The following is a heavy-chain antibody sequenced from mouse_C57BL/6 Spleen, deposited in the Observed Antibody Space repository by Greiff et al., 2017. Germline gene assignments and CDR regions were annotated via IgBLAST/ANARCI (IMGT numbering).Heavy chain of an antibody. CDR3: VRQGYYGSSYADY. Sequence: EVQLVESGGGLVQPKGSLKLSCAASGFSFNTYAMNWVRQAPGKGLEWVARIRSKSNNYTTYYADSVKDRFTISRDDSESMLYLQMNNLKTEDTAMYYCVRQGYYGSSYADYWGQGTTLTVSS. J-gene: IGHJ2*01. V-gene: IGHV10-1*01. CDR2: IRSKSNNYTT. D-gene: IGHD1-1*01. CDR1: GFSFNTYA.